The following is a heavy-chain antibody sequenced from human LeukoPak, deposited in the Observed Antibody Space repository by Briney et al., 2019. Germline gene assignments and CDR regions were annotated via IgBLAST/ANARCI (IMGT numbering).Heavy chain of an antibody. Sequence: GGSLRLSCAASGFTFSDFYMSWIRQAPGKGLEWVSYISSGSSYTNYADSVKGRFTISRDNAKNSLYLQMNSLRAEDTAVYYCARLYYGSGKRFDPWGRGTLVTVPS. D-gene: IGHD3-10*01. CDR2: ISSGSSYT. J-gene: IGHJ5*02. CDR3: ARLYYGSGKRFDP. CDR1: GFTFSDFY. V-gene: IGHV3-11*03.